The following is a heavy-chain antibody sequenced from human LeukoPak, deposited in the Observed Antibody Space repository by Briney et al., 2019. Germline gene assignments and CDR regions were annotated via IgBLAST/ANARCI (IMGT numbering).Heavy chain of an antibody. CDR3: ARRGGSSSTTFDF. V-gene: IGHV5-51*01. J-gene: IGHJ4*02. CDR2: IYPGDSDT. CDR1: GYRFTTYW. D-gene: IGHD6-6*01. Sequence: GEPLKISCKGSGYRFTTYWVAWVRQMPGKGLEWMGSIYPGDSDTRYSPSFQGQVTISADKSINTAYLQWSSLEASDTAMYYCARRGGSSSTTFDFWGQGSLVTVSS.